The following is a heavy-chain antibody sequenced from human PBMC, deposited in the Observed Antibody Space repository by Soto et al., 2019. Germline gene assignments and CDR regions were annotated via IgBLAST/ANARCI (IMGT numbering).Heavy chain of an antibody. D-gene: IGHD2-2*01. CDR1: GGSISSGGYY. CDR2: IYYSGST. Sequence: QVQLQESGPGLVKPSQTLSLTCTVSGGSISSGGYYWSWIRQHPGKVLEWIGYIYYSGSTYYNPSLKSRVTISVDTSKNQFSLKLSSVTAADTAVYYCARDGEGLVVPAAGGMDVWGQGTTVTVSS. J-gene: IGHJ6*02. CDR3: ARDGEGLVVPAAGGMDV. V-gene: IGHV4-31*03.